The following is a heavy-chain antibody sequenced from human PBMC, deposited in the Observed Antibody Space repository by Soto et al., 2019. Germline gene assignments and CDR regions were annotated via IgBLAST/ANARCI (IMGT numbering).Heavy chain of an antibody. V-gene: IGHV5-51*01. D-gene: IGHD3-10*01. CDR3: ARRRGSGSDWVYCMDV. CDR1: GYSFTSYW. J-gene: IGHJ6*02. CDR2: IYPGDSDT. Sequence: ESLKISCKGSGYSFTSYWIGWVRQMPGKGLEWMGIIYPGDSDTRYSPSFQGQVTISADKSISTAYLQWSSLKASHTAMYYCARRRGSGSDWVYCMDVWGQGTTVTVSS.